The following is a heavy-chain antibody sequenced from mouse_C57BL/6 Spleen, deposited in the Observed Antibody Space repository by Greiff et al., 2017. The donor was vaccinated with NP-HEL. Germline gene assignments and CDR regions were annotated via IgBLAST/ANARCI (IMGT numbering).Heavy chain of an antibody. D-gene: IGHD2-12*01. V-gene: IGHV14-3*01. CDR2: IDPANGNT. CDR1: GFNIKNTY. CDR3: ARGSYCLAY. J-gene: IGHJ2*01. Sequence: EVQLQQSVAELVRPGASVKLSCTASGFNIKNTYMRWVKQRPEQGLEWIGRIDPANGNTKYDAKFQGKATMTADTSSNTAYLQLSSLTSEDSAIYYCARGSYCLAYWGQGTPLTVSS.